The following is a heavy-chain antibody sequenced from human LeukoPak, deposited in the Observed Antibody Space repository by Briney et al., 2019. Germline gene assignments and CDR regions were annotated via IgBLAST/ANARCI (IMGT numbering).Heavy chain of an antibody. D-gene: IGHD3-22*01. CDR3: AKDFPDYYDSSGYYEDY. V-gene: IGHV3-48*02. CDR1: GFTFSDYN. CDR2: ISSSSSTI. Sequence: GGSLRLSCAASGFTFSDYNMNWVRQAPGKGLEWVPYISSSSSTIYYADSVKGRFTISRDNAKNSLYLQMNSLRDEDTAVYYCAKDFPDYYDSSGYYEDYWGQGTLVTVSS. J-gene: IGHJ4*02.